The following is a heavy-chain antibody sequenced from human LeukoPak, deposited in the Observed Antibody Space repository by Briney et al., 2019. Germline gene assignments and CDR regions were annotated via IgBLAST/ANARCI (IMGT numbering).Heavy chain of an antibody. J-gene: IGHJ4*02. CDR3: AKGGTSGYKYYFDY. D-gene: IGHD5-12*01. CDR1: GLTFSSYA. V-gene: IGHV3-23*01. Sequence: GGSLRLSCAASGLTFSSYAMSWVRQAPGKGLQWVSGISSSGGRTDYADSVKGRFTISRDNSKNTLYVQMNSLRAEDTAVYYCAKGGTSGYKYYFDYWGQGTLVTVSS. CDR2: ISSSGGRT.